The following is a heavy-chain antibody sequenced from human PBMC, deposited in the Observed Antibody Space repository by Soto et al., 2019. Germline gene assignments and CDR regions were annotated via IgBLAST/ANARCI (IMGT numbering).Heavy chain of an antibody. D-gene: IGHD5-18*01. V-gene: IGHV3-23*01. CDR1: GFTFSSFA. Sequence: GGSLRLSCAASGFTFSSFALSWVREAPGKGLEWVSAISGSGDGTDYADSVKGRFTISRDNSKNTLYLQMNSLRAEDTAVYYCAGPGYSSQDYWGQGALVTVSS. CDR3: AGPGYSSQDY. J-gene: IGHJ4*02. CDR2: ISGSGDGT.